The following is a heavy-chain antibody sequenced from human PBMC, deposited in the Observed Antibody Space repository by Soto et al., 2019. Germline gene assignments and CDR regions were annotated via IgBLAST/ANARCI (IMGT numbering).Heavy chain of an antibody. CDR2: IXXNXGXX. CDR3: ANYDILTGYQDY. CDR1: GYTFTGYY. J-gene: IGHJ4*02. V-gene: IGHV1-2*02. D-gene: IGHD3-9*01. Sequence: ASVKVSCKASGYTFTGYYMHSVRQAPGQGLXWMXGIXXNXGXXXYXXXLQGRVTMTRDTSISTAYMELSSLRSDDTAVYYCANYDILTGYQDYWGQGTLVTVSS.